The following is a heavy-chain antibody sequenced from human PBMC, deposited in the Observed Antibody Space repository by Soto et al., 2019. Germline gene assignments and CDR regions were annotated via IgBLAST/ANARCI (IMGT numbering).Heavy chain of an antibody. Sequence: QVQLQESGPGLVKPSQTLSLTCTVSGGSISSDDSYWSWIRQPPGKSLEWIGYIYYGGTTYYNPSPKSRATISVDTSKNQFSLKLSSVTAADTAVYYCARDLRGYGNFDYWGQGTLVTVSS. CDR3: ARDLRGYGNFDY. CDR2: IYYGGTT. D-gene: IGHD5-12*01. V-gene: IGHV4-30-4*01. CDR1: GGSISSDDSY. J-gene: IGHJ4*02.